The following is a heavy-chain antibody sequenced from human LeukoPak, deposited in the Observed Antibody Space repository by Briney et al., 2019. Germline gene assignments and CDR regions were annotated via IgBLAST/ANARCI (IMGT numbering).Heavy chain of an antibody. CDR2: IYYSGST. D-gene: IGHD3-10*01. CDR3: AREMVRGVIASGFDY. J-gene: IGHJ4*02. V-gene: IGHV4-31*03. Sequence: PSQTLSLTCTVSGGSISSGGYYWNWIRQHPGKGLEWIGYIYYSGSTYYNPSLKSRVTISVDTSKNQFSLKLSSVTAADTAVYYCAREMVRGVIASGFDYWGQGTLVTVSS. CDR1: GGSISSGGYY.